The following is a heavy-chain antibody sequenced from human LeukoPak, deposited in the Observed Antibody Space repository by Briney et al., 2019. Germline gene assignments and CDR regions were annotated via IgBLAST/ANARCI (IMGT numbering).Heavy chain of an antibody. CDR2: ISTSSGYI. CDR1: GFTFSSYS. J-gene: IGHJ4*02. Sequence: PGGSLRLSCAASGFTFSSYSMNWVRQAPGKGLEWVSSISTSSGYIYYADSVKGRFTISRDNAKNSLFLQMNSLRAEDTAVYYCATSHVTYYYDSTWDGGSYYFDYWGQGTLVTVSS. CDR3: ATSHVTYYYDSTWDGGSYYFDY. D-gene: IGHD3-22*01. V-gene: IGHV3-21*01.